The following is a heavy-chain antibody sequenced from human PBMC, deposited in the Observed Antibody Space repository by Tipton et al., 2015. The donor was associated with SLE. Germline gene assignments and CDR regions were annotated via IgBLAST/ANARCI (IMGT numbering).Heavy chain of an antibody. D-gene: IGHD3-10*01. CDR3: ASLLWFGDLQLDY. V-gene: IGHV4-39*01. CDR2: IYYSGST. J-gene: IGHJ4*02. CDR1: GGSISSSNYY. Sequence: TLSLTCTVSGGSISSSNYYWGWIRQPPGKGLEWIGGIYYSGSTYYNPSLKSRVTISVDTSKNQFSLKLSSVTAADTAVYYCASLLWFGDLQLDYWGQGTLVTVSS.